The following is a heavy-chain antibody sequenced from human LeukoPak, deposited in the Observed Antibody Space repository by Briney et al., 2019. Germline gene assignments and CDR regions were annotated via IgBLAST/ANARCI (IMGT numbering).Heavy chain of an antibody. CDR3: AKDHVTWGNRYFDH. D-gene: IGHD3-16*01. V-gene: IGHV3-30*02. CDR1: GFTFSTYG. CDR2: IGHDATKI. Sequence: GGSLRLSCAASGFTFSTYGMHWVRRAPGKGLEWVAFIGHDATKIYYADSVQGRFTISRDNSKNTLYLEMNSLSGEDTALYYCAKDHVTWGNRYFDHWGQGTLGTVSS. J-gene: IGHJ4*02.